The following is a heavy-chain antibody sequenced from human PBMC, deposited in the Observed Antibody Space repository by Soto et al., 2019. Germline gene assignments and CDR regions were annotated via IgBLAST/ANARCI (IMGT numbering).Heavy chain of an antibody. V-gene: IGHV4-34*10. CDR3: ARKAWVRFDY. D-gene: IGHD7-27*01. CDR2: ISHRGGT. J-gene: IGHJ4*02. Sequence: PSETLSLTCAVYGGSFSSYSWTWIRQPPGKGLKWIGEISHRGGTKYNPSLRSRVAMSVDKSTNEFSLKVTSVTAADTAIYYCARKAWVRFDYWGQGALVTVSS. CDR1: GGSFSSYS.